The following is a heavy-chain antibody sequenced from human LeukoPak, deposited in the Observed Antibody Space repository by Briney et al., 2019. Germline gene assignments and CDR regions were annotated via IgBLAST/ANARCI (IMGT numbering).Heavy chain of an antibody. CDR1: RGTFTSYD. J-gene: IGHJ6*03. Sequence: ASVKVSCKASRGTFTSYDINWVRQATGQGLEWMGWMNPNSGNTGYAQKFQGRVTITRNTSISTAYMELSSLRSEDTAVYYCARAGTMVRGVRGYYYYMDVWGKGTTVTVSS. D-gene: IGHD3-10*01. CDR2: MNPNSGNT. CDR3: ARAGTMVRGVRGYYYYMDV. V-gene: IGHV1-8*03.